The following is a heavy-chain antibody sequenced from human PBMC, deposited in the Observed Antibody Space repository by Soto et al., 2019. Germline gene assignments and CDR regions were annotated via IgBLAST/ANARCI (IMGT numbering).Heavy chain of an antibody. CDR3: ARDSSSIAAPPGNYYYYGIDV. D-gene: IGHD6-6*01. CDR1: GGTFRSYA. V-gene: IGHV1-69*13. CDR2: IIPIFCTT. J-gene: IGHJ6*02. Sequence: SVKVSCKESGGTFRSYALSWVRQAPGQGLEWTGGIIPIFCTTNYAQTFQGRVTITADESTSTAYMELSSLKSEDTAVYYCARDSSSIAAPPGNYYYYGIDVWGQGTTVTVSS.